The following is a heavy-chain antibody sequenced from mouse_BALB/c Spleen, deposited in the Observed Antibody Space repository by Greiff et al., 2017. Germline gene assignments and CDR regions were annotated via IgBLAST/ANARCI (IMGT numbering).Heavy chain of an antibody. D-gene: IGHD2-10*02. CDR1: GFTFSSYA. CDR2: ISSGGSYT. CDR3: ARPYGNYPYFDV. Sequence: EVMLVESGGGLVKPGGSLKLSCAASGFTFSSYAMSWVRQTPEKRLEWVATISSGGSYTYYPDSVKGRFTISRDNAKNTLYLQMSSLRSEDTAMYYCARPYGNYPYFDVWGAGTTVTVSS. V-gene: IGHV5-9-1*01. J-gene: IGHJ1*01.